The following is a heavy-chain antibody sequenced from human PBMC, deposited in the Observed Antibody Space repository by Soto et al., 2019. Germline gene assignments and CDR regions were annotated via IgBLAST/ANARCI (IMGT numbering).Heavy chain of an antibody. V-gene: IGHV3-48*03. J-gene: IGHJ4*02. CDR3: AKALLD. CDR1: GFTFSSYE. CDR2: ISSAGAVI. Sequence: PGGSLRLSCAASGFTFSSYEMNWVLQAPGQGLEWLSHISSAGAVIYYADSVKGRFTVSRDNAKNSPYLQMNSLRGDDTGVYYCAKALLDWGPGTVVTVSS.